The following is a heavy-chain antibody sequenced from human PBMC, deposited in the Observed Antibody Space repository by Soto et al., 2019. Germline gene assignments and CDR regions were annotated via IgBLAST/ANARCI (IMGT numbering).Heavy chain of an antibody. CDR1: GGTFSSYA. CDR3: ATSTGPGYCSGGSCTEPSYYFDY. D-gene: IGHD2-15*01. CDR2: IIPIFGTA. J-gene: IGHJ4*02. Sequence: GASVKVSCKASGGTFSSYAISWVRQAPGQGLEWMGGIIPIFGTANYAQKFQGRVTITADESTSTAYMELSSLRSEDTAVYYCATSTGPGYCSGGSCTEPSYYFDYWGQGTLVTSPQ. V-gene: IGHV1-69*13.